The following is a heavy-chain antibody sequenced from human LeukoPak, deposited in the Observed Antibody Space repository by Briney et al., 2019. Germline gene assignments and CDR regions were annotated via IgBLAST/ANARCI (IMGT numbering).Heavy chain of an antibody. V-gene: IGHV3-7*01. CDR1: GFSFSAYW. Sequence: GGSLRLSCAASGFSFSAYWMTWVRQAPGTGLEWVANINPAGTVTYYVDPVKGRLTLSRDNAKTLLYLQMNSLRAEDTAVYYCTRFGYVAAVGLWGQGTLVTVSS. D-gene: IGHD2-15*01. CDR3: TRFGYVAAVGL. J-gene: IGHJ4*02. CDR2: INPAGTVT.